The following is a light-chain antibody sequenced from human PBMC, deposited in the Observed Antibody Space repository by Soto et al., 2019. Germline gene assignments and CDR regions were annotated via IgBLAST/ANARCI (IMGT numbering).Light chain of an antibody. CDR2: EVS. CDR3: ISYTSSSTWA. Sequence: LTQPASVSGSPGQSITISCTGTSSDVGGYNYVSWYQQHPGKAPKLMIYEVSNRPSGVSDRFSGSRSGNTASLTISGLQAEDESDYYCISYTSSSTWAFGGGTKVTVL. CDR1: SSDVGGYNY. J-gene: IGLJ3*02. V-gene: IGLV2-14*01.